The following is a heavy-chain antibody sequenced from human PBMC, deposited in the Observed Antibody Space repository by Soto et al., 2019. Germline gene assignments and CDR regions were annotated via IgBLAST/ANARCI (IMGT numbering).Heavy chain of an antibody. J-gene: IGHJ5*02. Sequence: ASVRVSCKASGYTFAGYYMHWVRQAPGQGLEWMGWINPNSGGTNYAQKFQGWVTMTRDTSISTAYMELSRLRSDDTAVYYCARGGFYYDSSGYPFDPWGQGTLVTVSS. CDR2: INPNSGGT. V-gene: IGHV1-2*04. CDR3: ARGGFYYDSSGYPFDP. CDR1: GYTFAGYY. D-gene: IGHD3-22*01.